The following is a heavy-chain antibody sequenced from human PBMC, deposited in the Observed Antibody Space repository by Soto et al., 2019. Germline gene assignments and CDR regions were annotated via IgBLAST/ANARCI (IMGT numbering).Heavy chain of an antibody. D-gene: IGHD3-10*01. CDR1: GYTFTSYA. CDR3: GRRSGLNSSDP. Sequence: QVQLVQSGAEVKKPGASVKVSCKASGYTFTSYAMHWVRQAPGQRLEWMGSINAGNGNTKSSQKCQSRATITRDTSASTAYMELSSMRSEDTAVYYRGRRSGLNSSDPWGQGTLVTVSS. J-gene: IGHJ5*02. CDR2: INAGNGNT. V-gene: IGHV1-3*01.